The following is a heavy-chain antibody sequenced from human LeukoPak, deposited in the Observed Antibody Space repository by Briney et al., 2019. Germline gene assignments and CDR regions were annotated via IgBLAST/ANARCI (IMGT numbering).Heavy chain of an antibody. CDR3: ARRLDYDILTGYYMDV. J-gene: IGHJ6*04. CDR2: ISSSSSYI. D-gene: IGHD3-9*01. V-gene: IGHV3-21*01. CDR1: GFTFSTYS. Sequence: GGSLRLSCAASGFTFSTYSMNWVRQAAGKGLEWVSSISSSSSYIYYADSVKGRFTISRDNAKNSLYLQMNSLRAEDTAVYYCARRLDYDILTGYYMDVWGKGTTVTVSS.